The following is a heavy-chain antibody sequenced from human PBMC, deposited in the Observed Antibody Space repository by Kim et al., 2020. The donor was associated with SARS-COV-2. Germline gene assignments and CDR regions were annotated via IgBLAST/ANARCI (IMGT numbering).Heavy chain of an antibody. D-gene: IGHD4-4*01. V-gene: IGHV1-46*04. J-gene: IGHJ4*02. CDR1: GYSFITHY. Sequence: ASVKVSCKTSGYSFITHYIHWVRQAPGQGLEWLGMINPSGGSTKYAQKLQGRVTLTSDTPTRTVYMELSSLKSDDAAIYYCARVAGYSRQQYFFEYWGQGTLVTVSS. CDR3: ARVAGYSRQQYFFEY. CDR2: INPSGGST.